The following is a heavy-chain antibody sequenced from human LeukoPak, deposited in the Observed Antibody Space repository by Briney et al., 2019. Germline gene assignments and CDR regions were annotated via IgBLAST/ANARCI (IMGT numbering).Heavy chain of an antibody. CDR2: IYYSGST. CDR3: ARDEDYYGSGTY. D-gene: IGHD3-10*01. CDR1: GGSISSYY. J-gene: IGHJ4*02. Sequence: SQTLSLTCTVSGGSISSYYWSWIRQPPGKGLEWIGYIYYSGSTTYNPSLKSRVTISVDTSKNQISLKLSSVTAADTAVYYCARDEDYYGSGTYWGQGTLVTVSS. V-gene: IGHV4-59*01.